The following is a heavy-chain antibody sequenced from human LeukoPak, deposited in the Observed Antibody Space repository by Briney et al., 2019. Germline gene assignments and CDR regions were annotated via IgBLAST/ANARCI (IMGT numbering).Heavy chain of an antibody. V-gene: IGHV3-21*01. CDR3: ARDVSAVAGPDPPYYFDY. J-gene: IGHJ4*02. Sequence: GGSLRLSCAPSGFSLNSYSMNWVGQAPGKGLEWVSSISISSSDIYDADSVKGRFNISRDNAKNSLYLQMNSLRAEDTAVYYCARDVSAVAGPDPPYYFDYWGQGTLVTVSS. CDR1: GFSLNSYS. CDR2: ISISSSDI. D-gene: IGHD6-19*01.